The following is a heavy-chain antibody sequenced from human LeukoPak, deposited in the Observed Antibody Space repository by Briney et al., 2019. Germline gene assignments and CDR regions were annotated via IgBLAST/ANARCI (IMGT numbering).Heavy chain of an antibody. CDR3: RRALTTVATWMYL. J-gene: IGHJ2*01. D-gene: IGHD4-17*01. CDR2: INPNSGDT. V-gene: IGHV1-2*02. Sequence: GASVKLSCKASGYTFTGYLMHWVRQAPGQGLEWMGWINPNSGDTKYAQKFQGRVTMTRDTSISTAYMELSRLRADDTAVYYCRRALTTVATWMYLWGRGTLVTVSS. CDR1: GYTFTGYL.